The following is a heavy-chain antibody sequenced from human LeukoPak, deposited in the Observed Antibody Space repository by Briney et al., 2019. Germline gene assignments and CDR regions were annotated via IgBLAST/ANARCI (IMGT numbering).Heavy chain of an antibody. Sequence: RGGSLRLSCAASGFTFSSYAMSWVRQAPGKGLEWVSTISGSGGTTYYADSVKGRFTISRDNSKNTLYLQMNSLRAEDTAVYYCARNWNYPNYFDYWGQGTLVTVSS. D-gene: IGHD1-7*01. J-gene: IGHJ4*02. CDR3: ARNWNYPNYFDY. CDR2: ISGSGGTT. V-gene: IGHV3-23*01. CDR1: GFTFSSYA.